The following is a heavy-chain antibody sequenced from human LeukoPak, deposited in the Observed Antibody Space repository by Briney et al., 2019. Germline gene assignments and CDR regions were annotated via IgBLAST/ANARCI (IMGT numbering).Heavy chain of an antibody. J-gene: IGHJ4*02. CDR1: GFTFSSYA. CDR2: IYSGGST. CDR3: AAPDCSSTSCYAFFDY. D-gene: IGHD2-2*01. Sequence: GGSLRLSCAASGFTFSSYAMSWVRQAPGKGLEWVSVIYSGGSTYYADSVKGRFTISRDNSKNTLYLQMNSLRAEDTAVYYCAAPDCSSTSCYAFFDYWGQGTLVTVSS. V-gene: IGHV3-53*01.